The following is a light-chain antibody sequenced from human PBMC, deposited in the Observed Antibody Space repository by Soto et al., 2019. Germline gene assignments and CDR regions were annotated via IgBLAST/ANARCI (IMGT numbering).Light chain of an antibody. CDR3: TSYAGSNNFV. V-gene: IGLV2-8*01. CDR2: EVS. CDR1: SSDVGDYNY. Sequence: QSALTQPPSASGSPGQSVTISCTGTSSDVGDYNYVSWYQQHPGKAPKLMIYEVSKRPSGVPDRFSGSKSGNTASLTVSGFQAEDEADYYCTSYAGSNNFVFGTGTKVTVL. J-gene: IGLJ1*01.